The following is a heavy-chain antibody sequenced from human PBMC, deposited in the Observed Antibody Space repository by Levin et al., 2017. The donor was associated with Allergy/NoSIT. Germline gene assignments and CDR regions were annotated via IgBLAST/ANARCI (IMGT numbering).Heavy chain of an antibody. CDR3: ARDRHYGHYTPDY. CDR1: GFTFNIYW. CDR2: INSDGSST. Sequence: GGSLRLSCKTSGFTFNIYWMHWVRQVPGKGLEWVSRINSDGSSTEYADSVKGRFTFSRDNTKNTLYLQMNSLSAEDTAVYYCARDRHYGHYTPDYWGQGTLVTVSS. V-gene: IGHV3-74*01. D-gene: IGHD4-17*01. J-gene: IGHJ4*02.